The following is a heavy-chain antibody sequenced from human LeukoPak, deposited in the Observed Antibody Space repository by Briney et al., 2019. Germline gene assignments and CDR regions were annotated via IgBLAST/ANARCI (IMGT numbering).Heavy chain of an antibody. CDR3: ARRRHYDSPDAFDI. D-gene: IGHD3-22*01. CDR1: GGSISSSSYY. V-gene: IGHV4-39*01. Sequence: SETLSLTCTVSGGSISSSSYYWGWIRQPPGKGLEWIGSIYYSGSTYYNPSLKSRVTISVDTSKNQFSLKLSSVTAADTAVYYCARRRHYDSPDAFDIWGQGTMVTVSS. J-gene: IGHJ3*02. CDR2: IYYSGST.